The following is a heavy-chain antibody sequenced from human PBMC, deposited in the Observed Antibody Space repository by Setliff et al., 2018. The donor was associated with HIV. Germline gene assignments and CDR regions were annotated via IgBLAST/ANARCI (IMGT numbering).Heavy chain of an antibody. Sequence: PSETLSLTCTVSGGSISSGSYYWSWIRQPAGKGLEWIGRIYPSGNTNYNPSLKSRLTMSVDTSKNQFSLNLTSVTAADTAIYYCARDEPDYYGSGSYLYWGQGTLVTVSS. CDR3: ARDEPDYYGSGSYLY. CDR1: GGSISSGSYY. J-gene: IGHJ4*02. V-gene: IGHV4-61*02. D-gene: IGHD3-10*01. CDR2: IYPSGNT.